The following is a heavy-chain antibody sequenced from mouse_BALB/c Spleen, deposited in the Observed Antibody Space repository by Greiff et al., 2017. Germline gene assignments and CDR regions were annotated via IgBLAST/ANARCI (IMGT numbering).Heavy chain of an antibody. CDR3: ARSGGFGYAMDY. Sequence: QVQLQQSGAELARPGASVKLSCTASGYTFTSYWMQWVKQRPGQGLEWIGAIYPGDGDTRYTQKFKGKATLTADKSSRTAYMQLSSLASEDSAVCYCARSGGFGYAMDYWGQGTSVTVSS. J-gene: IGHJ4*01. CDR2: IYPGDGDT. CDR1: GYTFTSYW. V-gene: IGHV1-87*01. D-gene: IGHD3-1*01.